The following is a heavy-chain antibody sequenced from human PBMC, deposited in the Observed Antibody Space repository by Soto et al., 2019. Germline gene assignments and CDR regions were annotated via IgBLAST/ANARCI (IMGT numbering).Heavy chain of an antibody. J-gene: IGHJ4*02. CDR2: ISSTTNYI. CDR3: ARESEDLTSNFDY. Sequence: GGSLRLSCAASGFTFTRYSMNWVRQAPGKGLEWVSSISSTTNYIYYGDSMEGRFTISRDNAKNSLYLEMNSLRVEDTAVYYCARESEDLTSNFDYWGQGTLVTVSS. V-gene: IGHV3-21*06. CDR1: GFTFTRYS.